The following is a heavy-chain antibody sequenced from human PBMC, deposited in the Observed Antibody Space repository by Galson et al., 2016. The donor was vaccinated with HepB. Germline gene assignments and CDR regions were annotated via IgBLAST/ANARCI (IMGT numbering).Heavy chain of an antibody. V-gene: IGHV3-23*01. D-gene: IGHD6-19*01. CDR2: ISGSGGNT. CDR3: VKGQMAGTLGAFDI. CDR1: EFTFRSYV. Sequence: SLRLSCAASEFTFRSYVMSWVRQAPGKGLEWFSGISGSGGNTYYADPVKGRFTISRDNAKNTLYLQLNSLRAEDTALYYCVKGQMAGTLGAFDIWGQGTMVTVSS. J-gene: IGHJ3*02.